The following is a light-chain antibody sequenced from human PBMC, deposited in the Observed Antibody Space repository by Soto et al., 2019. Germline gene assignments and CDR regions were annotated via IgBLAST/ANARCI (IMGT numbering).Light chain of an antibody. V-gene: IGKV1-5*03. CDR1: ESINSW. CDR2: KAS. J-gene: IGKJ1*01. Sequence: IKMTQSPSSLSAKVGDRVTITCRASESINSWLAWYQQRPGKAPKLLIYKASTLQSGVPSRFSGSGSGAEFTLTISSLQPEDFATYYCQQYNTYPWTFGQGTIVDVK. CDR3: QQYNTYPWT.